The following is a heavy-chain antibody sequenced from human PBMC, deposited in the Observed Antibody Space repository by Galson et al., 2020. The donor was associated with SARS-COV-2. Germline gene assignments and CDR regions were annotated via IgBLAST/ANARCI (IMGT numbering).Heavy chain of an antibody. D-gene: IGHD3-16*02. J-gene: IGHJ4*02. V-gene: IGHV1-18*01. CDR1: GYTFTSYG. CDR2: ISAYNGNT. Sequence: ASVKVSCKASGYTFTSYGIRWVRQAPGQGLEWMGWISAYNGNTNYAQKLQGRVTMTTDTSTSTAYMELRSLRSDDTAVYYCARSGLYDYVWGGYRDTYIDYWGQGTLVTVSS. CDR3: ARSGLYDYVWGGYRDTYIDY.